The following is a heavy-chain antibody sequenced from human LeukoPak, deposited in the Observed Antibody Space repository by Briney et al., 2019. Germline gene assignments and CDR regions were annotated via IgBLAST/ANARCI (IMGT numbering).Heavy chain of an antibody. D-gene: IGHD1-14*01. CDR3: ASVTDHPYNWFDP. CDR1: GGSISSYY. Sequence: SETLSLTCTVSGGSISSYYWSWIRQPPGKGLEWIGYIYYSGSTNYNPSLKSRVTISVDTSKNQFSLKLSSMTAADTAVYYCASVTDHPYNWFDPWGQGTLVSVSS. V-gene: IGHV4-59*08. CDR2: IYYSGST. J-gene: IGHJ5*02.